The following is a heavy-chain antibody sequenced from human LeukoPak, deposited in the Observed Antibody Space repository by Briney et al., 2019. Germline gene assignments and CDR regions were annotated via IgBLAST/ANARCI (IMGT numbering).Heavy chain of an antibody. CDR1: EFTFSSYN. V-gene: IGHV3-48*04. CDR2: SSSSSNPI. D-gene: IGHD3-3*01. CDR3: ARGPPRFWSGYSY. Sequence: GGSLRLSCAASEFTFSSYNMNWVRQAPGKGLEWVSYSSSSSNPIYYADSVKGRFTISRDNAKNSLYLQMNSLRAEDTAVYYCARGPPRFWSGYSYWGQGTLVTVSS. J-gene: IGHJ4*02.